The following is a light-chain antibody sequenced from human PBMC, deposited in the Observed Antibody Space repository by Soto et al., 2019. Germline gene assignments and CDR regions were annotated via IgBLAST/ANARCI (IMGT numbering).Light chain of an antibody. CDR1: SSNIGGNS. CDR3: GSWDSSLSAYV. J-gene: IGLJ1*01. Sequence: QSVLTQPPSVSAAPGQKVTISCSGSSSNIGGNSVSWYQPPPGTAPKLLISDDTKRPSVIPDRFSGSKSGTPATLGITGFQTGDEADYYCGSWDSSLSAYVFGTGTKVTVL. CDR2: DDT. V-gene: IGLV1-51*01.